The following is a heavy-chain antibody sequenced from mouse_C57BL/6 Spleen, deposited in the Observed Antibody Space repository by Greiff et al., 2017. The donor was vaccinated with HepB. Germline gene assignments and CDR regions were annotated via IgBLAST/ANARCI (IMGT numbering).Heavy chain of an antibody. J-gene: IGHJ4*01. V-gene: IGHV1-82*01. D-gene: IGHD2-1*01. CDR2: IYPGDGDT. CDR3: AREGGNYEYYDMDD. Sequence: VQLQQSGPELVKPGASVKISCKASGYAFSSSWMNWVKQRPGKGLEWIGRIYPGDGDTNYNGKFKGKATLTADKSSSTAYMQLSSLTSEDSAVYFCAREGGNYEYYDMDDGGQGTSVTVSS. CDR1: GYAFSSSW.